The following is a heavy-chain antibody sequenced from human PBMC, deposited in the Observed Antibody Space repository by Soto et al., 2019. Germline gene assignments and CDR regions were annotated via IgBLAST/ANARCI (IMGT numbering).Heavy chain of an antibody. CDR2: INHSGST. CDR1: GGSFSGYY. Sequence: QVQLQQWGAGLLKPSETLSLTCAVYGGSFSGYYWSWIRQPPGKGLEWIGEINHSGSTNYNPSLKSRVTISVDTSKIQFSLKLSAVTAADTAVYYCARGRTVRYFDLWGRGTLVNVSS. D-gene: IGHD4-4*01. V-gene: IGHV4-34*01. J-gene: IGHJ2*01. CDR3: ARGRTVRYFDL.